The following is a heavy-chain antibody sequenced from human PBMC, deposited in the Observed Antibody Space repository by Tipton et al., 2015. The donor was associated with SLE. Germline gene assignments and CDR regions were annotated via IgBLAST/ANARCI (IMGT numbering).Heavy chain of an antibody. Sequence: GLVKPSETLSLTCTVSGYSISNSYYWGWIRQTPGKGLEWIGYRFHSGNSYYNPSLKSRATISADTSKNQFFLKLSSVTAADTAVYYCARGLWPTTVSSIYFDYWGQGTLVTVSA. D-gene: IGHD4-17*01. CDR1: GYSISNSYY. J-gene: IGHJ4*02. CDR3: ARGLWPTTVSSIYFDY. CDR2: RFHSGNS. V-gene: IGHV4-38-2*02.